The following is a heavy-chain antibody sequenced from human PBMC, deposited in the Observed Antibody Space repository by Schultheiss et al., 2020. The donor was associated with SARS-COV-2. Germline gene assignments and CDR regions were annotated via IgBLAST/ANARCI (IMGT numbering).Heavy chain of an antibody. CDR1: GFTFSSYG. Sequence: GGSLRLSCAASGFTFSSYGMHWVRQAPGKGLEWVAVIWYDGSNKYYADSVKGRFTISRDNAKNSLYLQMNSLRAEDTAVYYCATHGRTISGGMDVWGQGTTVTVSS. D-gene: IGHD3-3*01. CDR2: IWYDGSNK. CDR3: ATHGRTISGGMDV. J-gene: IGHJ6*02. V-gene: IGHV3-33*03.